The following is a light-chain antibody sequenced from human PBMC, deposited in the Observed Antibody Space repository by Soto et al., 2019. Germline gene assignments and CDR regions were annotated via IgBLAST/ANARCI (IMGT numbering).Light chain of an antibody. CDR2: GNS. J-gene: IGLJ2*01. CDR1: SSNIGAGYD. V-gene: IGLV1-40*01. Sequence: QSVLTQPPSVSGAPGQRVTISCTGSSSNIGAGYDVHWYQQLPGTAPKLLIYGNSNRPSGVPDRFSGSKSGTSASLAITGLQPEDEADYYCQSYDSSLSVVVFGGGTEVTVL. CDR3: QSYDSSLSVVV.